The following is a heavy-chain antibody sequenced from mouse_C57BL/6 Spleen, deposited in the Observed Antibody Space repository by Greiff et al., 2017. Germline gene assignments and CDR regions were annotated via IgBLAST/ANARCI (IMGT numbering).Heavy chain of an antibody. V-gene: IGHV2-2*01. CDR2: IWSGGST. CDR1: GFSLTSYG. CDR3: ARTDAY. J-gene: IGHJ3*01. Sequence: QVQLQPSGPGLVQPSQSLSITCTVSGFSLTSYGVHWVRQSPGKGLEWLGVIWSGGSTDYNAAFISRLSISKDNSKSQVFFKMNSLQADDTAIYYCARTDAYWGQGTLVTVSA.